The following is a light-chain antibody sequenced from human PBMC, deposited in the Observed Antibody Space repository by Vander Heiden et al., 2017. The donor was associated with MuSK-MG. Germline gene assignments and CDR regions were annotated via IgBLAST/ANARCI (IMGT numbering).Light chain of an antibody. CDR3: QQRSALTLSIT. V-gene: IGKV3-11*01. J-gene: IGKJ5*01. Sequence: PGTPARFSGSGSGTDITLTISSLEPEDLAVYYCQQRSALTLSITFGQGTRLEIK.